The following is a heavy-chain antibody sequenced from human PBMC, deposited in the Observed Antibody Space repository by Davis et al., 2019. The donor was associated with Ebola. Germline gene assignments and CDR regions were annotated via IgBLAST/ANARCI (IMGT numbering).Heavy chain of an antibody. CDR2: MNPKTGNT. Sequence: AASVTVSCKASGYTFTTYDINWVRQATGQGLEWMGWMNPKTGNTGYAQKFQGRVTMTRDTSITTAYMELRSLTSDDTAVYYCARVSSWVGGGDSSVPWGQGTLVTVSS. D-gene: IGHD3-10*01. CDR1: GYTFTTYD. V-gene: IGHV1-8*01. J-gene: IGHJ5*02. CDR3: ARVSSWVGGGDSSVP.